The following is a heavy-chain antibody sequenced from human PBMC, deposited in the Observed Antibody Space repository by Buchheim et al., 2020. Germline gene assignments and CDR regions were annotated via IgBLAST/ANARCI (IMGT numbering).Heavy chain of an antibody. CDR1: GYSFTDYW. CDR2: IYPRDSDT. CDR3: VRGSGYCSSTRCYLFDY. D-gene: IGHD2-2*01. V-gene: IGHV5-51*01. J-gene: IGHJ4*02. Sequence: EVQLVQSGAEVKKPGESLKISCQGSGYSFTDYWIGWVRQMPGKGLEWMGMIYPRDSDTRYRPSFQGQVTVSADQSISSAYLQWSSLKASDTAMYYCVRGSGYCSSTRCYLFDYWGQGTL.